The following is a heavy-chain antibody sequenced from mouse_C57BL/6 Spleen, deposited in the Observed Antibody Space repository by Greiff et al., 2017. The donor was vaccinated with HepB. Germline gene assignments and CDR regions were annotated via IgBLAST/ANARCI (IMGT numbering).Heavy chain of an antibody. Sequence: EVMLVESEGGLVQPGSSMKLSCTASGFTFSDYYMAWVRQVPEKGLEWVANINYDGSSTYYLDSLKSRFIISRDNAKNILYLQMSSLKSEDTATYYCARDGGYDYDGAWFAYWGQGTLVTVSA. CDR1: GFTFSDYY. CDR3: ARDGGYDYDGAWFAY. D-gene: IGHD2-4*01. V-gene: IGHV5-16*01. CDR2: INYDGSST. J-gene: IGHJ3*01.